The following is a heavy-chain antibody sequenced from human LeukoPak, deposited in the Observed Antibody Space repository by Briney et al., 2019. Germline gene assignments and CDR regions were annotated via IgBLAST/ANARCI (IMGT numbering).Heavy chain of an antibody. V-gene: IGHV3-7*01. D-gene: IGHD1-26*01. CDR3: ARSIVGATQWYFDL. CDR1: GFTFSSYW. Sequence: GGSLRLSCAASGFTFSSYWMSWVRQAPGQGLDWVANIKQDGSEKYYVDSVKGRFTISRDNAKNSLYLQRNGLRAEDTAVYHCARSIVGATQWYFDLWGRGTLVTVSS. J-gene: IGHJ2*01. CDR2: IKQDGSEK.